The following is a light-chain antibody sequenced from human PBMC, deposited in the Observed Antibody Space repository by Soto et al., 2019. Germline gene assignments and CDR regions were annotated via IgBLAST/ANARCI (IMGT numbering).Light chain of an antibody. CDR2: GAS. CDR1: QGISSS. Sequence: DIQLTQSPSFLSASVGDRVTITCRASQGISSSLAWYQQKPGKAPHPLIYGASALQSGVPSRFSGSGSGTEFTLTITSLQPEDFATYYCQQLNSDPLTFGGGTKVEIK. J-gene: IGKJ4*01. V-gene: IGKV1-9*01. CDR3: QQLNSDPLT.